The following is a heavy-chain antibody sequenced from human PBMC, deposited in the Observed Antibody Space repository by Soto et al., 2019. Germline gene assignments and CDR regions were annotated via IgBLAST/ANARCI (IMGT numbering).Heavy chain of an antibody. CDR1: GAPITTTNW. V-gene: IGHV4-4*02. CDR2: LSRGDKR. D-gene: IGHD2-2*01. Sequence: QVQLQESGPGLVKPSETLSLTCTVSGAPITTTNWCAWVRLPPGKGLEWIGELSRGDKRSYNPSLESRFTMSLDKSNNHFSLKLTSVTAADTAIYYCATQTSSYTSGVWGRGTSVTVSS. J-gene: IGHJ6*02. CDR3: ATQTSSYTSGV.